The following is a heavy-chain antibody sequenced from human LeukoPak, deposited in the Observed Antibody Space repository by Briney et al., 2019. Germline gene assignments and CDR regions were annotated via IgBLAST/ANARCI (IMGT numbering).Heavy chain of an antibody. D-gene: IGHD3-16*02. V-gene: IGHV3-13*01. J-gene: IGHJ4*02. Sequence: GGSLRLSCAASEFMFSNYDMHWVRQVTGKGLEWVSVIGIAGDRNYPGSVKGRFTISRENAKNSLYLQMNSLRVGDTAVYYCAKDVSENYNIWGSYRSDYWGQGTLVTVSS. CDR2: IGIAGDR. CDR3: AKDVSENYNIWGSYRSDY. CDR1: EFMFSNYD.